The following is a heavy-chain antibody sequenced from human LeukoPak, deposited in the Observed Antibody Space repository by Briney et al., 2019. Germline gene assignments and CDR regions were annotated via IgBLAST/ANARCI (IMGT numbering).Heavy chain of an antibody. V-gene: IGHV1-18*01. J-gene: IGHJ4*02. CDR3: ARVPQILYRSSPGFDY. Sequence: ASVKVSCKASGYTFTSYGISWVRQAPGQGLEWMGWISAYNGNTNYAQKLQGRVTMTTDTSTSTAYMELRSLRSDDTAVYYCARVPQILYRSSPGFDYWGQGTLVTVSS. CDR2: ISAYNGNT. CDR1: GYTFTSYG. D-gene: IGHD6-6*01.